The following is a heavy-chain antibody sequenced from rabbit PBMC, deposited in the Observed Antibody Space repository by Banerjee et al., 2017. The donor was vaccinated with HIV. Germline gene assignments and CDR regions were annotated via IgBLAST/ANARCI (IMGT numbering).Heavy chain of an antibody. J-gene: IGHJ4*01. CDR2: IYASEGSA. D-gene: IGHD4-1*01. CDR1: GFDLSNNYV. Sequence: QSLEESGGDLVKPGASLTLTCTASGFDLSNNYVMCWVRQVPGKGLEWIGIIYASEGSAGYASWVNGRFTISSDSAQNTVDLQMNSLTAADTATYFCARDLAGVIGWNFNLWGPGTLVTVS. V-gene: IGHV1S40*01. CDR3: ARDLAGVIGWNFNL.